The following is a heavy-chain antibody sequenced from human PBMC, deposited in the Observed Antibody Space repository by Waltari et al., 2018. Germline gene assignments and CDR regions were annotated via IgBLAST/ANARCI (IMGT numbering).Heavy chain of an antibody. Sequence: QVQLVQSGAEVKKPGASVKVSCKASGYTFTSYAMHWVRQAPGQRLEWMGWINAGNGNTKYSQKFQGRVTITRDTSASTAYMELSSLRSEDTAVYYCARFLDYGDYGYALDIWGQGTMVTVSS. J-gene: IGHJ3*02. CDR2: INAGNGNT. CDR3: ARFLDYGDYGYALDI. CDR1: GYTFTSYA. D-gene: IGHD4-17*01. V-gene: IGHV1-3*01.